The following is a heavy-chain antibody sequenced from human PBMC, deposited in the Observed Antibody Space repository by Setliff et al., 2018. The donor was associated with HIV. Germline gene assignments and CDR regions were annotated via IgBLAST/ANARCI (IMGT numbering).Heavy chain of an antibody. J-gene: IGHJ4*02. V-gene: IGHV3-23*01. CDR1: AFTLSGYS. D-gene: IGHD2-2*03. Sequence: GGSLRLSCAASAFTLSGYSMSWVRQVPGKGLELVSAIDPSGSRIFYSDSVKGRFTISRDNSKNTLYLQMNSLTAEDTAVYYCAKVDNGHCTSASCRDFDYWGQGTLVTVSS. CDR2: IDPSGSRI. CDR3: AKVDNGHCTSASCRDFDY.